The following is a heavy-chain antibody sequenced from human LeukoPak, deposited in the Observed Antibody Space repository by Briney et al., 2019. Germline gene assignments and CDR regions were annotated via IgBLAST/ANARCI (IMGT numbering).Heavy chain of an antibody. CDR1: GGTFSSYA. D-gene: IGHD2-8*01. Sequence: SVKVSCKASGGTFSSYAISWVRQAPGQGLEWMGRIIPILGIANYAQKFQGRVTITADKSTSTAYTELSSPRSEDTAVYYCARDFGHCTNGVCPGHYWGQGTLVTVSS. V-gene: IGHV1-69*04. J-gene: IGHJ4*02. CDR3: ARDFGHCTNGVCPGHY. CDR2: IIPILGIA.